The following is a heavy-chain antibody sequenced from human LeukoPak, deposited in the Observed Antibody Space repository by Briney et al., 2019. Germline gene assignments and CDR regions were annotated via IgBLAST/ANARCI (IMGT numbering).Heavy chain of an antibody. V-gene: IGHV4-39*01. Sequence: PSETLSLTCTVSGGSMSSSDYYWGWIPQPPGKGLEWIGGIYYSGSTYYNPSLKSRVTISVDTSKNQFSLKLRSVTAADTAVYYCARQVGYTSSSRWFDPWGQGTLVTVSS. J-gene: IGHJ5*02. CDR2: IYYSGST. CDR1: GGSMSSSDYY. D-gene: IGHD6-6*01. CDR3: ARQVGYTSSSRWFDP.